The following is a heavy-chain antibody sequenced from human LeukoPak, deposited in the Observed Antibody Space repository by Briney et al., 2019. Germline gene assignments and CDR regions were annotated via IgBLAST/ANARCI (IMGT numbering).Heavy chain of an antibody. CDR3: TRGHYYGSSPGAFDI. V-gene: IGHV1-69*05. CDR1: GGTFSSYA. CDR2: IIPIFGTA. Sequence: ASVKVSCKASGGTFSSYAISWVRQAPGQGLEWMGRIIPIFGTANYAQKFQGRVTITTDESTSTAYMELSSLRSEDTAVYYCTRGHYYGSSPGAFDIWGQGTMVTVSS. J-gene: IGHJ3*02. D-gene: IGHD3-10*01.